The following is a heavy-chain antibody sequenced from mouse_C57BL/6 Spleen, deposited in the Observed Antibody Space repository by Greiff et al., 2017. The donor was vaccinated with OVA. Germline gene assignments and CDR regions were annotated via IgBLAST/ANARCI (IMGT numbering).Heavy chain of an antibody. J-gene: IGHJ4*01. Sequence: EVQLQESGGDLVKPGGSLKLSCAASGFTFSSYGMSWVSQTPDKRLEWVASISSGSSYTYYPDSVKGRFTISGDNPKNTLYLQISSLKSEDTAMYDCARRLEQGDMDYWGQGTSLTVSS. CDR1: GFTFSSYG. D-gene: IGHD3-3*01. V-gene: IGHV5-6*01. CDR2: ISSGSSYT. CDR3: ARRLEQGDMDY.